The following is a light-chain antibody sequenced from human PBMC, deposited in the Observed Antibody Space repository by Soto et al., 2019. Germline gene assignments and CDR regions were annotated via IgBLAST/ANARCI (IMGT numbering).Light chain of an antibody. J-gene: IGKJ5*01. Sequence: DIQMTQSPSSLSASVGDRVTITCRASQTIRSYLNWYQQKPGKAPVLLISAASSLQSGVPSRFSGSGSGTDFTLTISSLQPEDFATYYCQQSYSTPSFGQGTRLEI. CDR3: QQSYSTPS. CDR2: AAS. V-gene: IGKV1-39*01. CDR1: QTIRSY.